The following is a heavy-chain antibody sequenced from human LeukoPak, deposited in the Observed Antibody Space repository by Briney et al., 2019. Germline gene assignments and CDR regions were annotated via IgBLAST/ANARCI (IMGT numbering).Heavy chain of an antibody. CDR1: GGSISSSSYY. V-gene: IGHV3-7*01. D-gene: IGHD6-13*01. CDR3: ARDAVEEQQLVRLNWFDP. CDR2: IKQDGSEK. J-gene: IGHJ5*02. Sequence: ETLSLTCTVSGGSISSSSYYWGWIRQPPGKGLEWVANIKQDGSEKYYVDSVKGRFTISRDNAKNSLYLQMNSLRAEDTAVYYCARDAVEEQQLVRLNWFDPWGQGTLVTVSS.